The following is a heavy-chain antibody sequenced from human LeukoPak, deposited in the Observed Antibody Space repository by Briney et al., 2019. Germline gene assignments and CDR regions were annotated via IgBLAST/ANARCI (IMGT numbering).Heavy chain of an antibody. V-gene: IGHV1-2*06. D-gene: IGHD3-3*01. J-gene: IGHJ6*02. Sequence: ASVKVSCKASGYTFTGYYMHWVRQAPGQGLEWMGRINPNSGGTNYAQKFQGRVTMTRDTSISTAYMELSRLRSDDTAVYYCARGYYDFWSGYYKRPGDYYYYGMDVWGQGTTVTVSS. CDR3: ARGYYDFWSGYYKRPGDYYYYGMDV. CDR2: INPNSGGT. CDR1: GYTFTGYY.